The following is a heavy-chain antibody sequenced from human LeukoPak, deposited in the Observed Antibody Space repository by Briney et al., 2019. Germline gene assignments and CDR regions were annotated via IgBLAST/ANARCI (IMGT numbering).Heavy chain of an antibody. CDR2: IYYSGST. J-gene: IGHJ4*02. V-gene: IGHV4-59*01. CDR3: ARGYSSRY. CDR1: GGSISSYY. Sequence: SETLSLTCTVSGGSISSYYWSWLRQPPGKGVEGVGYIYYSGSTNYNPSLKSRVTISVDTSKNQFSLKLSSVTAADTAVYYCARGYSSRYWGQGTLVTVSS. D-gene: IGHD6-13*01.